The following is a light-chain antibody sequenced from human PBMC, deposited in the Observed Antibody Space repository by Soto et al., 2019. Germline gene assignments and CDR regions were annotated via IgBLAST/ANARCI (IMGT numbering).Light chain of an antibody. CDR2: GAC. V-gene: IGKV3-15*01. Sequence: EIVMTQSPATLPVSPGERATLSCRASQSVSSNLAWYQQKPGQAPRLLIYGACTSATGIPARFSGSGSGTDFTLTISSLEPEDFAVYHCQQRNSWPPTFTFGQGTRLEIK. CDR3: QQRNSWPPTFT. CDR1: QSVSSN. J-gene: IGKJ5*01.